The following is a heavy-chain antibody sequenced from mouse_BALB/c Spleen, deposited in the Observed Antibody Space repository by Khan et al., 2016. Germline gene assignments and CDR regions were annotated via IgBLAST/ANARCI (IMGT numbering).Heavy chain of an antibody. CDR2: IWGDGST. CDR3: ASYYDYGGGFAY. J-gene: IGHJ3*01. V-gene: IGHV2-6-7*01. CDR1: GFSLTGFS. D-gene: IGHD2-4*01. Sequence: QVQLKQSGPGLVAPSQSLSITCTVPGFSLTGFSVNWVRQPPGKGLEWLGMIWGDGSTDYNSALKSRLSFNKDDSKSQVFLKMNSLQTDGTARYFCASYYDYGGGFAYWGQGTLVTVSA.